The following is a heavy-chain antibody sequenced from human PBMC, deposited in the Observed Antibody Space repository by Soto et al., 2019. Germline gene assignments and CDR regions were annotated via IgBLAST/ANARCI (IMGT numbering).Heavy chain of an antibody. CDR3: ARQHYYDSSGYYTWN. D-gene: IGHD3-22*01. CDR1: GGSITSSSYY. CDR2: IYYSGRT. V-gene: IGHV4-39*01. J-gene: IGHJ4*02. Sequence: SETLSLTCTVSGGSITSSSYYWGWIRQPPGKGLEWIGSIYYSGRTYYSPSLKSRVTISVDTSKNQFSLRLNSVTAADTAVYYCARQHYYDSSGYYTWNWGQGTLVTVSS.